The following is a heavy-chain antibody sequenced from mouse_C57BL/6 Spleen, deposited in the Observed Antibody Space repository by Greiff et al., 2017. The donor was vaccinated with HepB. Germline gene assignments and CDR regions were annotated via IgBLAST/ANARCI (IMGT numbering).Heavy chain of an antibody. D-gene: IGHD1-1*01. Sequence: QVQLKESGPELVKPGASVKLSCKASGYTFTSYDINWVKQRPGQGLEWIGRIYPRDGSTKYNEKFKGKATLTVDTSSSTAYMELHSLTSEDSAVYFCAGSGYYGSSYGLAYWGQGTLVTVSA. CDR2: IYPRDGST. V-gene: IGHV1-85*01. CDR3: AGSGYYGSSYGLAY. J-gene: IGHJ3*01. CDR1: GYTFTSYD.